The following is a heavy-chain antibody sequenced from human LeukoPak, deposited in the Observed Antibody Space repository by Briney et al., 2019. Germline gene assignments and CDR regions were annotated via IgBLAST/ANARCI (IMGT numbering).Heavy chain of an antibody. D-gene: IGHD2-2*01. V-gene: IGHV4-38-2*01. CDR3: ARHGLVVPAARQYGGEIDY. Sequence: PSETLSLTCAVSGYSIISGYYWGWVRQPPGKGLEWIGSIYHSGSTYYNPSLKSRVTISVDTSKNQFSLKLSSVTAADTAVYYCARHGLVVPAARQYGGEIDYWGQGTLVTVSS. J-gene: IGHJ4*02. CDR2: IYHSGST. CDR1: GYSIISGYY.